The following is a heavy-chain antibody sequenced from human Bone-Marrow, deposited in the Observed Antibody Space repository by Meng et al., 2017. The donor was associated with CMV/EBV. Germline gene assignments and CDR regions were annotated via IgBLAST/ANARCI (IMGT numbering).Heavy chain of an antibody. CDR3: AKFGSTSPFYYYYYGMDV. Sequence: GESLKISCAASGFTFSSYGMHWVRQAPGKGLEWVAFIRYDGSNKYYADSVKGRFTISRDNSKNTLYLQMNSLRAEDTAVYYCAKFGSTSPFYYYYYGMDVWGQGTTVTVSS. CDR2: IRYDGSNK. V-gene: IGHV3-30*02. CDR1: GFTFSSYG. D-gene: IGHD2-2*01. J-gene: IGHJ6*02.